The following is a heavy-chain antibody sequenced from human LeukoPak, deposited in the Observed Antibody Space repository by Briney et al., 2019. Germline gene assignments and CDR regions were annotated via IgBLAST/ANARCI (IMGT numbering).Heavy chain of an antibody. CDR1: GFTFSSYE. D-gene: IGHD3-22*01. CDR2: IKRKTDGGTT. CDR3: TQTYYYEITNVNPFDY. Sequence: PGGSLRLSCAASGFTFSSYEMNWVRQAPGKGLEWVGRIKRKTDGGTTDYSSLVKGRFIISRDDSTNTLYLQMNSLKPEDTAVYFCTQTYYYEITNVNPFDYWGQGTLVTVSS. J-gene: IGHJ4*02. V-gene: IGHV3-15*01.